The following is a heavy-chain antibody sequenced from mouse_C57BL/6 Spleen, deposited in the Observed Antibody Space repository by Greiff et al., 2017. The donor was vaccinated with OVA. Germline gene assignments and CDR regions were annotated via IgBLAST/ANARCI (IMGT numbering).Heavy chain of an antibody. V-gene: IGHV1-80*01. Sequence: QVQLQQSGAELVKPGASVKISCKASGYAFSSYWMNWVKQRPGKGLEWIGQIYPGDGDTNYNGKFKGKATLTADKSSSTAYMQLSSLTSEDSAVYFYARFITTVGATDWDFDVWGTGTTVTVSS. CDR3: ARFITTVGATDWDFDV. D-gene: IGHD1-1*01. CDR1: GYAFSSYW. CDR2: IYPGDGDT. J-gene: IGHJ1*03.